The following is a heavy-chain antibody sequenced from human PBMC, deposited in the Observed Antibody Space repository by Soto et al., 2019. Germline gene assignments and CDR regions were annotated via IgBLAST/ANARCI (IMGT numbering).Heavy chain of an antibody. V-gene: IGHV1-3*01. CDR2: INAGNGNT. CDR1: GYTFTSYG. J-gene: IGHJ6*02. CDR3: ARQQNDSSDYYQHYYYGRDV. D-gene: IGHD3-22*01. Sequence: ASVKVSCKASGYTFTSYGIHWVRQAPGQRLEWTGWINAGNGNTKYSEKFQGRVTITRDTSASTAYLELSSLRSEDTAVYYCARQQNDSSDYYQHYYYGRDVWGQGNTVTVSS.